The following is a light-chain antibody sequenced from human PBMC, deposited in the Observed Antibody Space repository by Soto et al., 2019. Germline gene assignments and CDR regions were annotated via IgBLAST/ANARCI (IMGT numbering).Light chain of an antibody. J-gene: IGKJ2*01. CDR3: IQHSTYPYT. Sequence: DIQMTQSPFSLSASVGDRVTITCRASQSIRNLGWFQQKPGEAPKRLIYATSNLEAGLAPRFSGSGSGTEFALTISSLQPEDFASYFCIQHSTYPYTFGQGTKVDIK. CDR1: QSIRN. V-gene: IGKV1-17*01. CDR2: ATS.